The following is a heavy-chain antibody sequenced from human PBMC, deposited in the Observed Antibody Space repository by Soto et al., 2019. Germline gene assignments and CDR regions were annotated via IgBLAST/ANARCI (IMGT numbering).Heavy chain of an antibody. CDR1: GYSFTDYH. V-gene: IGHV1-2*04. D-gene: IGHD2-8*01. Sequence: VKVSCKASGYSFTDYHIHWVRQAPGQGLEWLGRINPKSGGTSTAQKFQGWVTMTTGTSISTASMELTRLTSDDTAIYYCARGDSTDCSNGVCSFFYNHDMDVWGQGTTVTVSS. J-gene: IGHJ6*02. CDR3: ARGDSTDCSNGVCSFFYNHDMDV. CDR2: INPKSGGT.